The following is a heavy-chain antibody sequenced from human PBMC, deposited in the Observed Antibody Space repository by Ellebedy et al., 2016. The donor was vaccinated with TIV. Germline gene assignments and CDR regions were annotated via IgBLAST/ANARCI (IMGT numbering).Heavy chain of an antibody. D-gene: IGHD3-22*01. CDR1: GGTFSSFA. V-gene: IGHV1-69*13. CDR3: ANTNFYDSSGYYYGWFDP. Sequence: AASVKVSCKASGGTFSSFAISWVRQAPGQGLEWMAGIIPVFDVANYALKFQGRPTITADESTNTAYMELSGLRSEDTAVYYCANTNFYDSSGYYYGWFDPWGQGSLVTVSS. J-gene: IGHJ5*02. CDR2: IIPVFDVA.